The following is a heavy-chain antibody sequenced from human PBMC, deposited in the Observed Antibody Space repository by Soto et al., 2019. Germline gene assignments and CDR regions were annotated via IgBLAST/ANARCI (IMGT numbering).Heavy chain of an antibody. CDR3: AKVRTTVILDVFDM. V-gene: IGHV3-23*01. D-gene: IGHD4-17*01. Sequence: EVQLLESGGGLVQPGGSLRLSCAASGFVFRSYVLSWVRQAPGKGLEWVSTISGSGSRTFYADSVKGRFTISRDNSKNTVYLQMDSLRAEDTAVYYCAKVRTTVILDVFDMWGQGTMVTVSS. CDR1: GFVFRSYV. J-gene: IGHJ3*02. CDR2: ISGSGSRT.